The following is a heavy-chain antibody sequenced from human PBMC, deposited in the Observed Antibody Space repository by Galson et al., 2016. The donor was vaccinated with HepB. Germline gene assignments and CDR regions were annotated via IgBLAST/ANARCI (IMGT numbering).Heavy chain of an antibody. J-gene: IGHJ6*02. CDR3: AKVRQLAYSYGMDA. Sequence: SLRLSCAASGFTFSTYGMHWVRQAPGKGLEWVAVMWADGVKKYCADSVKGRFTISRDNSKNTLYLQMNSLRAEDTAVHYCAKVRQLAYSYGMDAWGQGTTVTVSS. D-gene: IGHD6-6*01. CDR1: GFTFSTYG. CDR2: MWADGVKK. V-gene: IGHV3-33*06.